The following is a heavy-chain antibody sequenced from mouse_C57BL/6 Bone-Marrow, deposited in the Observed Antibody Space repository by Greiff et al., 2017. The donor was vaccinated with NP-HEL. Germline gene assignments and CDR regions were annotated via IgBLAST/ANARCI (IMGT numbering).Heavy chain of an antibody. V-gene: IGHV3-8*01. CDR3: ARFDGYYRAWFAY. J-gene: IGHJ3*01. CDR1: GYSITSDY. D-gene: IGHD2-3*01. Sequence: VQLKQSGPGLAKPSQTLSLTCSVTGYSITSDYWNWIRKFPGNKLEYMGYISYSGSTYYNPSLKSRISITRDTSKNQYYLQLNSVTTEDTATYYCARFDGYYRAWFAYWGQGTLVTVSA. CDR2: ISYSGST.